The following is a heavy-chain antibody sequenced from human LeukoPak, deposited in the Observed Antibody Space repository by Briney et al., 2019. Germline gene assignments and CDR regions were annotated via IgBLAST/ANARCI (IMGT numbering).Heavy chain of an antibody. J-gene: IGHJ5*02. CDR2: VYYIGPT. CDR3: AKNTSSSPWFDP. D-gene: IGHD6-6*01. V-gene: IGHV4-61*08. Sequence: PSQTLSLTCIVSGGSVSSPDSYWSWIRQPPGKGLEWIGNVYYIGPTSYNSSLKSRVTISVDTSKNQFSLEVTSVTAADTAVYYCAKNTSSSPWFDPWGQGTLVTVSS. CDR1: GGSVSSPDSY.